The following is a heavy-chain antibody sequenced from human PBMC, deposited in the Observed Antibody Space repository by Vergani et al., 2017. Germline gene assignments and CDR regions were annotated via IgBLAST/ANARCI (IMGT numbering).Heavy chain of an antibody. CDR2: ISGSGGNT. J-gene: IGHJ6*02. D-gene: IGHD2-2*01. Sequence: EVQLLESGGGLVQPGGSLRLSCAASGFTFSSLAMSWVRQVPGKGLEWVSGISGSGGNTYYANSVKGRFTLSRDNSKNTLYLQMNSLRADDTAVYYCAKGVYCSSTSCYEGRGYYYGMGVWGQGTTVTFSS. V-gene: IGHV3-23*01. CDR1: GFTFSSLA. CDR3: AKGVYCSSTSCYEGRGYYYGMGV.